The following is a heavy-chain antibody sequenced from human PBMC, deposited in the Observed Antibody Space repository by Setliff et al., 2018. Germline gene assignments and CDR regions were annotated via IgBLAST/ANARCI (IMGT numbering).Heavy chain of an antibody. CDR3: IRLSSSAYYYMDT. Sequence: GESLKISCAASGFTFTNCAMVWVRQAPGKGLEWVAGISETGGNTYYIDAVRGRFTISRDDSRNTLYLQMNSLRAEDTAVYYCIRLSSSAYYYMDTWGKGTTVTVSS. J-gene: IGHJ6*03. CDR2: ISETGGNT. CDR1: GFTFTNCA. D-gene: IGHD6-19*01. V-gene: IGHV3-23*01.